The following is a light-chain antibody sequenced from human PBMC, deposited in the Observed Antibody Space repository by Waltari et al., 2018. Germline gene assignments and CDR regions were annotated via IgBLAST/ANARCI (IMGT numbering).Light chain of an antibody. CDR3: ATWDDSLRMV. CDR2: SNN. J-gene: IGLJ3*02. Sequence: SVLSQPPSASGTPGQRATISCSGRSSNIGNNYVSWHQQLPGTAPKLLIYSNNQRPSGVPDRFSGSKSGTSASLAINGLRSEDEADYYCATWDDSLRMVFGGGTELTVL. V-gene: IGLV1-47*01. CDR1: SSNIGNNY.